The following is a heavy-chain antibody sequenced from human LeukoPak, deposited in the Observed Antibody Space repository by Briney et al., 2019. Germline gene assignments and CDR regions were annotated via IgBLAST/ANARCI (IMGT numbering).Heavy chain of an antibody. CDR3: ARDFGSSVDY. D-gene: IGHD1-26*01. Sequence: GGSLRLSCAASGFTFSSYSMNWVRQAPGKGLEWVSYISSSSSTIYYADSVKGRFTISRDNAKNSLYLQMNSLRAEDTAVYYCARDFGSSVDYWGQGTLVTASS. CDR2: ISSSSSTI. V-gene: IGHV3-48*04. J-gene: IGHJ4*02. CDR1: GFTFSSYS.